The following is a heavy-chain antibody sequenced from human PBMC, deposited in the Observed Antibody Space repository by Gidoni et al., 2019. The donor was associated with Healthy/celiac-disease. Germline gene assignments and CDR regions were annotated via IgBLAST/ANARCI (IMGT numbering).Heavy chain of an antibody. CDR3: ARDTELAGIVAYPFTP. CDR2: INPNSGGT. Sequence: QVQLVQSGAEVKKPGASVTVSCKASGYTFIGYYMHWVRQAPGQGLEWMGWINPNSGGTNYAQKFQGRVTMTRDTSISTAYMELSRLRSDDTAVYYCARDTELAGIVAYPFTPWGQGTLVTVSS. CDR1: GYTFIGYY. V-gene: IGHV1-2*02. J-gene: IGHJ5*02. D-gene: IGHD1-26*01.